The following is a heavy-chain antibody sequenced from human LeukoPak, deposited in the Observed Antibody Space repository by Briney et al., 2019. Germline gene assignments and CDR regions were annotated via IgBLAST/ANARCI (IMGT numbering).Heavy chain of an antibody. J-gene: IGHJ3*02. CDR2: IYHSGST. D-gene: IGHD1-26*01. CDR3: ARDNSGTYQGNDAFDI. Sequence: GSLRLSCAASGFTFDDYGMTWVRQAPGKGLEWIGEIYHSGSTNYNPSLKSRVTISLDKSKNQFSLKLSSVTAADTAVYYCARDNSGTYQGNDAFDIWGRGTMVTVSS. V-gene: IGHV4-4*02. CDR1: GFTFDDYG.